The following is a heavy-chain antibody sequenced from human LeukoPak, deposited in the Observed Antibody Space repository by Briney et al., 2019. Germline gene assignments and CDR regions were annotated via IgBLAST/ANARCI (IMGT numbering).Heavy chain of an antibody. J-gene: IGHJ4*02. CDR3: ARGPRDGYNLYYFDY. D-gene: IGHD5-24*01. CDR2: INHSGST. Sequence: SETLSLTCAVYGGSFSGYYWSWIRQPPGKGLEWIGEINHSGSTNYNPSLKSRVTISVDTSKNQFSLKLSSVTAADTAVYYCARGPRDGYNLYYFDYWGQGTLDTVSS. CDR1: GGSFSGYY. V-gene: IGHV4-34*01.